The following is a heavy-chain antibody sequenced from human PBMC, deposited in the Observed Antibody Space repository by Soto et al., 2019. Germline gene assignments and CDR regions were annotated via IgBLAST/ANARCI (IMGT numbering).Heavy chain of an antibody. V-gene: IGHV4-59*01. CDR3: ARSYSSTFYYYEYYGMDV. CDR1: GGSISSYY. Sequence: SETLSLTFTVSGGSISSYYWSWIRQPPGKGLEWIGYIYYSGSTNYNPSLKSRFTISVDTSKNQFSLKLSSVTAADTAVYYCARSYSSTFYYYEYYGMDVWGQGTTVTVS. CDR2: IYYSGST. D-gene: IGHD6-13*01. J-gene: IGHJ6*02.